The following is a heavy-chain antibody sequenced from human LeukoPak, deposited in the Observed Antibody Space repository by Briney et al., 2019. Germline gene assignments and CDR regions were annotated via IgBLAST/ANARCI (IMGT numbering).Heavy chain of an antibody. CDR1: GFTFRSYG. CDR2: ISSSGNTI. Sequence: GGSLRLSCAASGFTFRSYGMHWVRQAPGKGLEWVSYISSSGNTIYYADSVKGRFTTSRDNAKNSLYLQMNSLRAEDTAVYYCARGFGPTYWGQGTLVTVSS. D-gene: IGHD3-16*01. V-gene: IGHV3-48*03. CDR3: ARGFGPTY. J-gene: IGHJ4*02.